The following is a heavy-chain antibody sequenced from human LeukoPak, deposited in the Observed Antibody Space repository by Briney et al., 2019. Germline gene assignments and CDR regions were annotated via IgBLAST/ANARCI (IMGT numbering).Heavy chain of an antibody. V-gene: IGHV4-61*01. CDR2: IYYSGST. CDR1: GGSVSSGSYY. D-gene: IGHD5-18*01. J-gene: IGHJ4*02. CDR3: ARMKGGYSYGRFDY. Sequence: SETLSLTCTVSGGSVSSGSYYWSWIRQPPGKGLEWIGYIYYSGSTNYNPSLKSRVTMSVDTSKNQFSLKLSSVTAVDTAVYYCARMKGGYSYGRFDYWGQGTLVTVSS.